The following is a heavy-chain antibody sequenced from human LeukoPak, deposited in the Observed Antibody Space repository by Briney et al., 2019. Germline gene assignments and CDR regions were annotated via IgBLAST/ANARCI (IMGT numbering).Heavy chain of an antibody. V-gene: IGHV3-48*01. CDR2: ISSSSSTI. D-gene: IGHD3-22*01. CDR1: GFTFSSYS. J-gene: IGHJ4*02. Sequence: GGSLRLSCAASGFTFSSYSMNWVRQAPGKGLEWVSYISSSSSTIYYADSVKGRFTISRDNSKNTLYLQMNSLRAEDTAVYYCAREPNDSSGSFDYWGQGTLVTVSS. CDR3: AREPNDSSGSFDY.